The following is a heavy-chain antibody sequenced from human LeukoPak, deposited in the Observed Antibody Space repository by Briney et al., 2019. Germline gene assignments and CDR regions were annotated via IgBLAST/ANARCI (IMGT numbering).Heavy chain of an antibody. CDR2: IYYSGST. CDR1: GVSVSSGSYY. CDR3: ARTQLWVPTLDY. J-gene: IGHJ4*02. V-gene: IGHV4-61*01. Sequence: SGTLSLTCTVSGVSVSSGSYYWSWIRQPPGKGLEWIGYIYYSGSTNYNPSLKSRVTISVDTSKNQFSLKLSSVTAANTAVYYCARTQLWVPTLDYWGQGTLVTVSS. D-gene: IGHD5-18*01.